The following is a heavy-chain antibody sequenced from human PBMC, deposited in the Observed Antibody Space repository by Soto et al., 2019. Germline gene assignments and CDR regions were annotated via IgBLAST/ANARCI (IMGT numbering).Heavy chain of an antibody. CDR3: ARDGHIVVVPAADRGDYYYYGMDV. Sequence: EVQLVESGGGLVKPGGSLRLSCAASGFTFSSYSMNWVRQAPGKGLEWVSSISSSSSYIYYADSVKGRFTISRDNAKNSLYLQMNSLRAEDTAVYYCARDGHIVVVPAADRGDYYYYGMDVW. D-gene: IGHD2-2*01. J-gene: IGHJ6*01. CDR1: GFTFSSYS. V-gene: IGHV3-21*01. CDR2: ISSSSSYI.